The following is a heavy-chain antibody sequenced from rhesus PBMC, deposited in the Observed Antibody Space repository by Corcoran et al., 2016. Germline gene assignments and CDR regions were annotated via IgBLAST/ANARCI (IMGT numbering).Heavy chain of an antibody. J-gene: IGHJ4*01. CDR2: ISGSSVSP. CDR1: GGSISSSNW. V-gene: IGHV4-65*01. CDR3: ASRIAAPFDY. D-gene: IGHD6-31*01. Sequence: QVQLQESGPGLVKPSETLSLTCAVSGGSISSSNWWSWIRQPPGKGLDWIGYISGSSVSPYLTPSLRSRITISTDPSKNQFSLKLSSVTAADTAVYYCASRIAAPFDYWGQGVLVTVSS.